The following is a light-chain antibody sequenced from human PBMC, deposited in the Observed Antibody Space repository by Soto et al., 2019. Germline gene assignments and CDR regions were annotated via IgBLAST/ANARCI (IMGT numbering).Light chain of an antibody. V-gene: IGLV7-46*01. J-gene: IGLJ3*02. CDR3: LLSYSGGRPV. CDR2: DTS. CDR1: TGAVTSGHY. Sequence: QAVVTQEPSLTVSPGGTVTLTCGSSTGAVTSGHYPYWFQQKPGQALRTLIYDTSNKHSWTPARFSGSLLGGKAALTLSGAQPEDESDYYCLLSYSGGRPVFGGGTKLTVL.